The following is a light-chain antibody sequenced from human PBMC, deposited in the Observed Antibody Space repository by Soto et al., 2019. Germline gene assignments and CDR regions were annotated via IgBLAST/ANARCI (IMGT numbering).Light chain of an antibody. CDR1: QSVNSN. Sequence: EIVMTQSPATVSVSPGERATLSCRASQSVNSNLAWYQQKPGQAPRLLIYGASTRVAGIPARFSGSGSGTEFSLTISSLQSEDFAVYYCQQYNNRPPDTFGQGTKLEIK. J-gene: IGKJ2*01. V-gene: IGKV3-15*01. CDR3: QQYNNRPPDT. CDR2: GAS.